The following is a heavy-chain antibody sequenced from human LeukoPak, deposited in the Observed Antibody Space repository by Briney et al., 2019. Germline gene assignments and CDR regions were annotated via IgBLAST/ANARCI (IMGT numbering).Heavy chain of an antibody. Sequence: GGSLRLSCAASGFTFSSYSMNWVRQAPGKGLEWVSYISTSSNYIYYADSVKGRFTISRDNAKNSLYLQMNSLRAEDTALYYCAKVKSLTVTAFDYWGQGTLVTVSS. CDR2: ISTSSNYI. CDR3: AKVKSLTVTAFDY. V-gene: IGHV3-21*04. J-gene: IGHJ4*02. D-gene: IGHD4-17*01. CDR1: GFTFSSYS.